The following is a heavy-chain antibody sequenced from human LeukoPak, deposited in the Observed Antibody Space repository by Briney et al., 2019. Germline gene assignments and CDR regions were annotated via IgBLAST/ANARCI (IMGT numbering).Heavy chain of an antibody. CDR1: GGSISSSSYY. V-gene: IGHV4-39*07. D-gene: IGHD6-19*01. CDR3: ARTAVAGYDAFDI. Sequence: PSKTLSLTCTVSGGSISSSSYYWGWIRQPPGKGLEWIGSIYYSGSTYYNPSLKSRVTISVDTSKNQFSLKLSSATAADTAVYYCARTAVAGYDAFDIWGQGTMVTVSS. J-gene: IGHJ3*02. CDR2: IYYSGST.